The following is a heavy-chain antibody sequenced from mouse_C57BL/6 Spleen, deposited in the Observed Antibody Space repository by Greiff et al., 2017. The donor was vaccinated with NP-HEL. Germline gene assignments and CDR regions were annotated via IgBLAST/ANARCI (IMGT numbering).Heavy chain of an antibody. D-gene: IGHD2-1*01. CDR1: GFTFSSYT. J-gene: IGHJ4*01. V-gene: IGHV5-9*01. Sequence: EVNVVESGGGLVKPGGSLKLSCAASGFTFSSYTMSWVRQTPEKRLEWVATISGGGGNTYYPDSVKGRFTISRDNAKNTLYLQMSSLRSEDTALYYCASIYYLYAMDYWGQGTSVTVSS. CDR3: ASIYYLYAMDY. CDR2: ISGGGGNT.